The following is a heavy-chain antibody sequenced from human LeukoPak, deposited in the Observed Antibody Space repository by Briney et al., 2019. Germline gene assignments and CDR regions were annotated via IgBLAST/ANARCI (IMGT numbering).Heavy chain of an antibody. J-gene: IGHJ4*02. V-gene: IGHV4-4*09. D-gene: IGHD3-10*01. Sequence: SETLSLTCTVSGDSISSYYWSWIRQTPGKGLEWIGYIHTNGRTNYSPSLKSRVTMSVDSSKNQLSLMLSSVTAADTAVYYCTRRAPTSYGHYLDSWGQGTLLTVSS. CDR2: IHTNGRT. CDR3: TRRAPTSYGHYLDS. CDR1: GDSISSYY.